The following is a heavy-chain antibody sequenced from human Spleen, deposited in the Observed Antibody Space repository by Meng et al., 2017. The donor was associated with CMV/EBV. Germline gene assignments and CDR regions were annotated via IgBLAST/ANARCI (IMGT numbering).Heavy chain of an antibody. Sequence: GESLKISCAASGFTFDDYGMSWVRQAPGKGLEWVSGINWNGGSTGYADSVKGRFTISRDNAKNSLYLQMNSLRAEDTAVYYCARYSSSWPRVYFDLWGRGTLVTVSS. CDR3: ARYSSSWPRVYFDL. V-gene: IGHV3-20*04. CDR2: INWNGGST. D-gene: IGHD6-13*01. J-gene: IGHJ2*01. CDR1: GFTFDDYG.